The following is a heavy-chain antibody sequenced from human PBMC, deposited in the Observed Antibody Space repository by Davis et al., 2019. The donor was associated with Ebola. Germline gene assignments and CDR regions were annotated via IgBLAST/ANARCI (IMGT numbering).Heavy chain of an antibody. CDR2: ISSSSSTI. CDR3: ARDRANWNLPFDY. Sequence: ESLKISCAASGFTFSSYSMNWVRQAPGKGLEWVSYISSSSSTIYYADSVKGRFTISRDNAKNSLYLQMNSLRDEDTAVYYCARDRANWNLPFDYWGQGTLVTVSS. V-gene: IGHV3-48*02. D-gene: IGHD1-1*01. CDR1: GFTFSSYS. J-gene: IGHJ4*02.